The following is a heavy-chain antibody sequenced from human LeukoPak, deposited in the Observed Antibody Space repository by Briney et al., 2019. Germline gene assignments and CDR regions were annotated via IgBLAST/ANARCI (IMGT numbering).Heavy chain of an antibody. J-gene: IGHJ5*02. Sequence: SGGSLRLSCTVSGFTVSSNSMSWVRQAPGKGLEWIGEIYYTGNTNYNPSLKSRVTISVDKSNNQFSLNLSSVTAADTAVYYCAKSNAWDWFDPWGQGTLVTVSS. CDR1: GFTVSSNS. D-gene: IGHD4-11*01. CDR3: AKSNAWDWFDP. V-gene: IGHV4-59*02. CDR2: IYYTGNT.